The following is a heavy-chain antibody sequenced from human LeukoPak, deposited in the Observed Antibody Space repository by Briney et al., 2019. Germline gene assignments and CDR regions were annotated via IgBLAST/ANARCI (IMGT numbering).Heavy chain of an antibody. D-gene: IGHD3-9*01. J-gene: IGHJ4*02. V-gene: IGHV4-59*01. Sequence: SETLSLTCNVSGGSISSYYWSWLRQPPGKGLEWIGYIYDSENTNYNPSLKSRVTISAETSKNQFSLKLSSVTAADTAVYYCARDSGRYFDWLFGIWGQGALVTVSS. CDR3: ARDSGRYFDWLFGI. CDR1: GGSISSYY. CDR2: IYDSENT.